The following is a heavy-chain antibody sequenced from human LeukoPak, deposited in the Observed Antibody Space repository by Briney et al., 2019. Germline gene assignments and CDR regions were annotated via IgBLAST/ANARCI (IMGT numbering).Heavy chain of an antibody. D-gene: IGHD1-26*01. CDR3: AREASGSTGYFDS. V-gene: IGHV4-34*01. CDR2: ISHSGST. CDR1: GWTFVAHY. Sequence: SETVSLTRIVYGWTFVAHYCSWVRQPAGRGLEWIGVISHSGSTNYNPSLKSRVTISVDTSKNQVYLNLKSVTAADTAVYYCAREASGSTGYFDSWGQGTLVTVSS. J-gene: IGHJ4*02.